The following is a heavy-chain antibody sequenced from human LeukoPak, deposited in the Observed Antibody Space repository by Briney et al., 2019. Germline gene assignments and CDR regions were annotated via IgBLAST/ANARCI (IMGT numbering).Heavy chain of an antibody. J-gene: IGHJ3*02. V-gene: IGHV4-39*01. CDR1: GGSISSSSYY. Sequence: SETLSLTCTVSGGSISSSSYYWGWIRQPPGKGLEWIGSIYYSGSTYYNPSLKSRVTISVDTSKNQFSLKLSSVTAADTAVYYCAGGRCSSTSCADAIDIWGQGTMVTVSS. CDR2: IYYSGST. CDR3: AGGRCSSTSCADAIDI. D-gene: IGHD2-2*01.